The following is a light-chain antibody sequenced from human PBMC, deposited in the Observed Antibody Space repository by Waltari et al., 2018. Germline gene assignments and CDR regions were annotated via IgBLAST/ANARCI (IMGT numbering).Light chain of an antibody. Sequence: DIHMTQSPSTFSAFVGHRVTIPCRASQSINSWLAWYQQKPGKAPKLLIYDASGLQSGVPSRFSGSGSGTDFTLTISSLQPDDFATYYCQQYNTYSITFGQGTRVEIK. CDR2: DAS. CDR3: QQYNTYSIT. V-gene: IGKV1-5*01. CDR1: QSINSW. J-gene: IGKJ5*01.